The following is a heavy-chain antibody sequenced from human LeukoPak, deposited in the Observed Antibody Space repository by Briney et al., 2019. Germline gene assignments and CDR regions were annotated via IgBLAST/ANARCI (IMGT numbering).Heavy chain of an antibody. D-gene: IGHD6-19*01. CDR1: GGSISSYY. CDR3: ACTPGFVIALAGQGLIWFDA. CDR2: ISYSGST. J-gene: IGHJ5*02. Sequence: SETLSLTCTVSGGSISSYYWSWIRQPPGKGLEWIGDISYSGSTNYNPSLKSRVTISVDTSKNQFSLKLSSVTAADTAVYYCACTPGFVIALAGQGLIWFDAWGPGILVTVSS. V-gene: IGHV4-59*01.